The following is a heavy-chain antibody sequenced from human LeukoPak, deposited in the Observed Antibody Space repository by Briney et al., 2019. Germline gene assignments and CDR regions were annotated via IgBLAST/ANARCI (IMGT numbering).Heavy chain of an antibody. CDR3: ARGPYSYDSSGAFDI. J-gene: IGHJ3*02. CDR2: IYYSGNT. CDR1: GGSISSSNYY. D-gene: IGHD3-22*01. V-gene: IGHV4-39*07. Sequence: SETLSLTCTVSGGSISSSNYYWGWIRQPPGKGLEWIGSIYYSGNTYYNPSLKSRVTISVDTSKNQFSLKLSSVTAADTAVYFCARGPYSYDSSGAFDIWGQGTMVTVSS.